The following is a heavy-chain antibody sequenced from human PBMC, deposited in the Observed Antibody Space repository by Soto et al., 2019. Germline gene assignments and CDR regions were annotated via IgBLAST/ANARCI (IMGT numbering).Heavy chain of an antibody. J-gene: IGHJ3*02. V-gene: IGHV1-2*02. Sequence: WASVKVSCKASGYTFTGYYMHWVRQAPGQGLEWMGWINPNSGGTNYAQKFQGRVTMTRDTSISTAYMELSRLRSDDTAVYYCARECVMITFGGLIVNACDIWGQGTLVTVS. CDR1: GYTFTGYY. D-gene: IGHD3-16*02. CDR3: ARECVMITFGGLIVNACDI. CDR2: INPNSGGT.